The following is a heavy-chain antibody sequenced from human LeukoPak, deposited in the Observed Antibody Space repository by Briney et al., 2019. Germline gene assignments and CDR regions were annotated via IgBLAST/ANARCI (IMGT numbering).Heavy chain of an antibody. CDR3: ARAYGSTSYYNYYLQY. J-gene: IGHJ4*02. CDR1: GYTFTSYY. CDR2: INPSADTT. V-gene: IGHV1-46*01. Sequence: ASVKVSCKASGYTFTSYYLHWVRQXXGQGXXXXXVINPSADTTSYTEKFQGRVTMTRDMSTSTFYMELRSLTSEDTAMYYCARAYGSTSYYNYYLQYWGQGTLVTVSS. D-gene: IGHD3-10*01.